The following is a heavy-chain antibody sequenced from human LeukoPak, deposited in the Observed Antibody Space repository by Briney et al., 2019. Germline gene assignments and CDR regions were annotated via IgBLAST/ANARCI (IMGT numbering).Heavy chain of an antibody. D-gene: IGHD1-26*01. V-gene: IGHV3-43*01. CDR3: AKDVGGSYYTPTFDY. CDR2: ISWDGGST. CDR1: GFTFDDYT. Sequence: GGSLRLSCAASGFTFDDYTMHWVRQAPGKGLEWVSLISWDGGSTYYADSVKGRFTISRDNSKNSLYLQMNSLRTEDTALYYCAKDVGGSYYTPTFDYWGQGTLVTVSS. J-gene: IGHJ4*02.